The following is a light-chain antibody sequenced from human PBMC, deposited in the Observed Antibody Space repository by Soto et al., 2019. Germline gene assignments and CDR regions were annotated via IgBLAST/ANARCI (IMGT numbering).Light chain of an antibody. J-gene: IGKJ1*01. V-gene: IGKV1-5*01. CDR3: QQYDSFSVT. CDR2: DVS. Sequence: EIQMTQSPSAPFAFGGETVHVPCRASQRISGWLAWHQQKPGKAPKLLIYDVSALKRGVPPRFSGSGSGTEFTLTISSLQPEDFATYYCQQYDSFSVTFGQGTKGDIK. CDR1: QRISGW.